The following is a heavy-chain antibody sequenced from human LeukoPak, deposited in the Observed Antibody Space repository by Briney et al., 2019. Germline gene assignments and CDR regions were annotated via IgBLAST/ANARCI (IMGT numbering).Heavy chain of an antibody. CDR3: AREAPAYRERYFVS. J-gene: IGHJ4*02. CDR1: GLTFNTYW. D-gene: IGHD2-21*01. CDR2: INPDGSVT. Sequence: PGGSLRLSCLASGLTFNTYWMHWVRQVPGKGPVWVSRINPDGSVTWDADSVRGRFIISRDDAKNTLYLQMNSLRAEDTALYYCAREAPAYRERYFVSWGQGTLVTVSS. V-gene: IGHV3-74*01.